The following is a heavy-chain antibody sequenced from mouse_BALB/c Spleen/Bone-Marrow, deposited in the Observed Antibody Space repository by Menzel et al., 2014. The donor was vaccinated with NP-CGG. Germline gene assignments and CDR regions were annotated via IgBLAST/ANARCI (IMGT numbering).Heavy chain of an antibody. CDR3: ARSLYDYDAMDY. D-gene: IGHD1-1*01. V-gene: IGHV5-9-3*01. CDR1: GFAFSSYD. Sequence: EVQGVESGGGLVKPGGSLKLSCAASGFAFSSYDMSWVRQTPEKRLEWVAYISSGGNYTYYADSGKGRLTISRDNAKNTLYLQMSSLRSEDTAMYYCARSLYDYDAMDYWGQGASVTVSS. CDR2: ISSGGNYT. J-gene: IGHJ4*01.